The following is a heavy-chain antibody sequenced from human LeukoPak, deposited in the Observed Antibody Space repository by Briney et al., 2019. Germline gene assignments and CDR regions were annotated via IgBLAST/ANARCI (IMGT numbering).Heavy chain of an antibody. CDR1: GGSFSGYY. CDR3: ARGRGAHSYGYGSFDY. V-gene: IGHV4-34*01. J-gene: IGHJ4*02. Sequence: SETLSLTCAVYGGSFSGYYWSWIRQPPGKGLEWIGEINHSGSTNYNPSLKSRVTISVDTSKNQFSLKLSSVTAADTAVYYCARGRGAHSYGYGSFDYWGQGTLVTVSS. CDR2: INHSGST. D-gene: IGHD5-18*01.